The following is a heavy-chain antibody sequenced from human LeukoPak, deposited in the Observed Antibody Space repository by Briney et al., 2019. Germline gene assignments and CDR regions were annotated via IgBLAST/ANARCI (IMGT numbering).Heavy chain of an antibody. J-gene: IGHJ4*02. D-gene: IGHD6-19*01. V-gene: IGHV3-23*01. CDR2: IRGSGDST. CDR3: AKDGISGWYGNHFDF. Sequence: RGSLRLSCAAPGFTFSSYAMNWVRQAPGKGLEWVSSIRGSGDSTYYADSVKGRFTISRDNSKNTLYLQISSLRAEDTAIYYCAKDGISGWYGNHFDFWGQGTLVTGSS. CDR1: GFTFSSYA.